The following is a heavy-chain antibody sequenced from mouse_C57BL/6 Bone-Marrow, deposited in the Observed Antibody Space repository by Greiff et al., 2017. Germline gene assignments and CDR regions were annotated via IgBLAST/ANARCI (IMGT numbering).Heavy chain of an antibody. D-gene: IGHD1-1*01. CDR3: ARSGVSSYAMDY. CDR1: GYTFTDYY. Sequence: VQLQQSGPELVKPGASVKISCKASGYTFTDYYMNWVKQSHGKSLEWIGDINPNNGGTSYNQKFKGKATLTVDKSSSTAYMELRSLTSEDSAVYYCARSGVSSYAMDYWGQGTSVTVSS. CDR2: INPNNGGT. J-gene: IGHJ4*01. V-gene: IGHV1-26*01.